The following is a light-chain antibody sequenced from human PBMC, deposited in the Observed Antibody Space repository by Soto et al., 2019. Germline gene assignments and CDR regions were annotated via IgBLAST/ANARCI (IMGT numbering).Light chain of an antibody. CDR3: HQRQSWPRT. CDR2: GAS. V-gene: IGKV3-15*01. Sequence: VMTQSPASLSVSPGERATLSCRASERVSSNLAWYQQKPGQGPRLLIYGASTRATGIPARFSGSGSGTEFTLNINSLQSEDFAVYYCHQRQSWPRTFGQGTKVDI. CDR1: ERVSSN. J-gene: IGKJ1*01.